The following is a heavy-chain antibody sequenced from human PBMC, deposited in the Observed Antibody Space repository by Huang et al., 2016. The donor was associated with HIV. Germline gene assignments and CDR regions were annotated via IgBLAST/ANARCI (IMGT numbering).Heavy chain of an antibody. J-gene: IGHJ3*01. V-gene: IGHV1-18*01. CDR1: GYDFGSYG. CDR2: SGRDRRDT. D-gene: IGHD4-4*01. CDR3: ARDPYYSNRWKRNDASFL. Sequence: QVQLVQSGGEVMQPGASVRVSCKASGYDFGSYGMSWVRQAPEQGLEWLGWSGRDRRDTSSAQKFQGRVTMTTDTSTTTTYMELRSLRSDDTAMYYCARDPYYSNRWKRNDASFLWGQGTMITVSS.